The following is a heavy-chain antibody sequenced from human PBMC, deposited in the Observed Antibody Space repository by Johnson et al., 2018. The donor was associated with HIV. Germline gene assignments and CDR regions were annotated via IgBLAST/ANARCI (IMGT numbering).Heavy chain of an antibody. D-gene: IGHD6-13*01. CDR1: GFTFINYW. CDR2: MNADGKST. CDR3: AREQELIGERAFDI. J-gene: IGHJ3*02. V-gene: IGHV3-74*01. Sequence: VQLVESGGGLVQPWRSLRLSCAASGFTFINYWMHWVRQAPGKGLVWVSRMNADGKSTTYADSVKGRFTISRDNAKNTLYLQMNSLRAEDTAVYYCAREQELIGERAFDIWGQGTMVTVSS.